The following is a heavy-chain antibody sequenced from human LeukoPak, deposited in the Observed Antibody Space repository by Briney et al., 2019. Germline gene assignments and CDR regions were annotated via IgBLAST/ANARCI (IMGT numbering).Heavy chain of an antibody. CDR2: IYYSGST. CDR1: GGSISNSY. Sequence: SETLSLTCTVSGGSISNSYWSWIRQPPGKGLEWIGYIYYSGSTNYNPSLKSRVTISIDTSKNQFYIKLSSVTAADTALYYCARGGPWERGDVWGQGTMVTVSS. D-gene: IGHD1-26*01. J-gene: IGHJ3*01. V-gene: IGHV4-59*01. CDR3: ARGGPWERGDV.